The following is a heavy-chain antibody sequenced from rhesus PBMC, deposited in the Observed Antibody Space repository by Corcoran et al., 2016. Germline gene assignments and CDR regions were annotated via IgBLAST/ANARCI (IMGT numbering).Heavy chain of an antibody. CDR3: ARHSGPFDY. J-gene: IGHJ4*01. CDR1: GGSISDSYR. CDR2: IYGSSTRT. Sequence: QVQLQESGPGVVKPSETLSLTCAVSGGSISDSYRWSWIRQPPGKGLEWIGYIYGSSTRTNYNPSLKSRVTISKDTSKNQVSLKLSSGTAADTAVYHGARHSGPFDYWGQGVLVTVSS. D-gene: IGHD5-24*01. V-gene: IGHV4S10*01.